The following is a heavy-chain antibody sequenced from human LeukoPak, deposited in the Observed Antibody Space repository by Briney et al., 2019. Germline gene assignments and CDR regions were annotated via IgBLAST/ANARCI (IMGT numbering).Heavy chain of an antibody. Sequence: GGSLRLSCAASGFTFSYYTMSWARQAPGKGLEWVSSISSRSDYIYYGDSLKGRFTISRDNSKNTLYLQMNSLRAEDTAVYYCAKRPLLVRYYYYYMDVWGKGTTVTVSS. CDR1: GFTFSYYT. V-gene: IGHV3-21*04. CDR3: AKRPLLVRYYYYYMDV. CDR2: ISSRSDYI. J-gene: IGHJ6*03. D-gene: IGHD2-2*01.